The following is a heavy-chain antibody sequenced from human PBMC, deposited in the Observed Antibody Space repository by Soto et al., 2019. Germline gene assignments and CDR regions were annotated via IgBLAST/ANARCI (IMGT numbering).Heavy chain of an antibody. V-gene: IGHV1-69*01. J-gene: IGHJ4*02. CDR3: ERDGGRHSGGTDY. CDR2: IIPIFGTA. Sequence: QVQLVQSGAEVKKPGSSVKVSCKASGGTFSSYSINWVRQAPGQGLEWMGEIIPIFGTANYAQKFQGRVTITADESTSTAYMELSSLRSEDTAGYYCERDGGRHSGGTDYWGQGTLVTVSS. D-gene: IGHD1-26*01. CDR1: GGTFSSYS.